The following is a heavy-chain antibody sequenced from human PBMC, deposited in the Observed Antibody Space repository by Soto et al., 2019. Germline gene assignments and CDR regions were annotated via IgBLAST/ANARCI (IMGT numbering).Heavy chain of an antibody. J-gene: IGHJ4*02. CDR3: ARHPSERYCSGGSCYRAYYFDY. Sequence: QVQLQESGPGLVKPSQTLSLTCTVSGGSISSGGYYWSWIRQHPGKGLEWIGYIYYSGSTYYNPSLKSRVTISVDTSKNQFSLTLISVTAADTAAYYCARHPSERYCSGGSCYRAYYFDYCGQGTLVTVSS. CDR1: GGSISSGGYY. D-gene: IGHD2-15*01. CDR2: IYYSGST. V-gene: IGHV4-31*03.